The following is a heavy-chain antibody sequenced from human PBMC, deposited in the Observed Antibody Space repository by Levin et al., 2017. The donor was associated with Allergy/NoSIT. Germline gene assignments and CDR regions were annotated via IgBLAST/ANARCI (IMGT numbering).Heavy chain of an antibody. CDR2: IFYSRGT. CDR1: GGSISSGGYY. Sequence: SETLSLTCTVSGGSISSGGYYWGWIRQHPGTGLEWIGYIFYSRGTYYSPSLKSRIAMSVDTSKNQFSLKLTSVTAADTAVYYCASSGWYRGYWGQGTLVTVSS. CDR3: ASSGWYRGY. D-gene: IGHD6-19*01. J-gene: IGHJ4*02. V-gene: IGHV4-31*03.